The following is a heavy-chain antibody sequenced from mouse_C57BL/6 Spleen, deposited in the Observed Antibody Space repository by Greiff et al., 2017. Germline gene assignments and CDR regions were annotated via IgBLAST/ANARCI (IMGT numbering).Heavy chain of an antibody. CDR2: IRLKSDNYAT. V-gene: IGHV6-3*01. Sequence: EVQLLQSGGGLVQPGGSMKLSCVASGFTFSNYWMNWVRQSPEQGLEWVAEIRLKSDNYATHYAESVKGRFTISRDDSKSSVYLQMNNLRDEDTGIYYCTAAAWFAYWGQGTLVTVSA. CDR3: TAAAWFAY. J-gene: IGHJ3*01. CDR1: GFTFSNYW.